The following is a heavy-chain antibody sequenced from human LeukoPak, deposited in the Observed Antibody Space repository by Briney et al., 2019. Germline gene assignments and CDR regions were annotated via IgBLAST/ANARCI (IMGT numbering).Heavy chain of an antibody. J-gene: IGHJ3*02. Sequence: PGGSLRLSCTVSGFTVSSNSMSWVRQAPGKGLEWVSFIYSDNTHYSDSVKGRFTISRDNSKNTLYPQMNSLRAEDTALYYCAKDGGDAFDIWGQGTMVTVSS. CDR3: AKDGGDAFDI. D-gene: IGHD3-16*01. CDR1: GFTVSSNS. V-gene: IGHV3-53*05. CDR2: IYSDNT.